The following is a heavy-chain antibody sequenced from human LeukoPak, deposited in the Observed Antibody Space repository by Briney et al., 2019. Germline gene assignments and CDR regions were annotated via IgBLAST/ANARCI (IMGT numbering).Heavy chain of an antibody. D-gene: IGHD3-10*01. Sequence: AGGSLRLSCAASGFTFSSYWMSWVRQAPGKGLEWVANIKQDGSEKYYVDSVKGRFTISRDNAKNSLYLQMNSLRAEDTAVYYCARDAATTMVRGGYYGMDVWGQGTTVTVSS. V-gene: IGHV3-7*01. CDR3: ARDAATTMVRGGYYGMDV. J-gene: IGHJ6*02. CDR2: IKQDGSEK. CDR1: GFTFSSYW.